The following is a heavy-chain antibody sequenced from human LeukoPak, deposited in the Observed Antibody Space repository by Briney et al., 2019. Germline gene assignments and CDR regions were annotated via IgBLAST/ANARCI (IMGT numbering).Heavy chain of an antibody. D-gene: IGHD3-22*01. CDR3: ARGNHYYDSSGYYYDPFDY. Sequence: GALVKVSCKASGGTFSSYAISWVRQAPGQGLEWMGGIIPIFGTANYAQKFQGRVTITADESTSTAYMELSSLRSEDTAVYYCARGNHYYDSSGYYYDPFDYWGQGTLVTVSS. V-gene: IGHV1-69*13. CDR2: IIPIFGTA. J-gene: IGHJ4*02. CDR1: GGTFSSYA.